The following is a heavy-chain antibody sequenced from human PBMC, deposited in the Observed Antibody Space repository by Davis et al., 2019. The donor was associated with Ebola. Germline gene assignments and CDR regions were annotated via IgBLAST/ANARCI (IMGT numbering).Heavy chain of an antibody. CDR3: ARGWLRSGLDV. Sequence: HSQTLSLTCAISGDSVSSSGAAWIWIRQSPSRGLEWLGRTYYTSKWHNDYGESVKSRITINPDTAKNQFSLHLNSVTPEDTAVYYCARGWLRSGLDVWGKGAAVIVSS. CDR2: TYYTSKWHN. V-gene: IGHV6-1*01. J-gene: IGHJ6*04. CDR1: GDSVSSSGAA. D-gene: IGHD5-12*01.